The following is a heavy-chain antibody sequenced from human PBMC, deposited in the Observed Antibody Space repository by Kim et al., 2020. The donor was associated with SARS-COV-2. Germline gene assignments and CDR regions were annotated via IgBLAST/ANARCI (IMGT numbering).Heavy chain of an antibody. CDR3: ARDTVTGV. J-gene: IGHJ6*02. Sequence: RSYIYYADSVKGRFTISRDNAKNSLYLQMNSRRAEDTAVYYCARDTVTGVWGQGTTITVSS. V-gene: IGHV3-21*01. D-gene: IGHD4-4*01. CDR2: RSYI.